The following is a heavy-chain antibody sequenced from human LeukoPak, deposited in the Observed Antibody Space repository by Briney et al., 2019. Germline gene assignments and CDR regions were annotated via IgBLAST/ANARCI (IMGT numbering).Heavy chain of an antibody. CDR1: GFTFSGSA. V-gene: IGHV3-73*01. D-gene: IGHD6-13*01. CDR3: AKDGLQQLVPSFGY. CDR2: IRSKANSYAT. J-gene: IGHJ4*02. Sequence: GGSLRLSCAASGFTFSGSAMHWVRQASGEGLEWVGRIRSKANSYATAYAASVKGRLTISRDNSKNTLYLQMNSLRAEDTAVYYCAKDGLQQLVPSFGYWGQGTLVTVSS.